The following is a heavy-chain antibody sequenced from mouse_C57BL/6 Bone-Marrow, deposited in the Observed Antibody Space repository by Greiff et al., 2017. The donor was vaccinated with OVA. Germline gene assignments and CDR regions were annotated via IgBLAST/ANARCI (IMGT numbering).Heavy chain of an antibody. J-gene: IGHJ3*01. V-gene: IGHV1-64*01. CDR2: IHPNSGST. CDR1: GYTFTSYW. Sequence: QVQLKQPGAELVKPGASVKLSCKASGYTFTSYWMHWVKQRPGQGLEWIGMIHPNSGSTNYNEKFKSKATLTVDKSSSTAYMQLSSLTSEDSAVYYCARSRRWLLRFAYWGQGTLVTVSA. CDR3: ARSRRWLLRFAY. D-gene: IGHD2-3*01.